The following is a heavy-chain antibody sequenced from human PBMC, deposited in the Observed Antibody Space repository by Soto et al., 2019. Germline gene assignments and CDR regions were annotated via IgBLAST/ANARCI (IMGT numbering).Heavy chain of an antibody. CDR1: GASINNYH. V-gene: IGHV4-59*08. J-gene: IGHJ4*02. CDR2: IYYSGST. Sequence: SETLSLTCTVSGASINNYHWTWIRQPPGKGLEWIGYIYYSGSTNYNPSLTSRVTISVDTSKNQFSLKLSSVTAADTAVYYCARHRYSYGVYYFDYWGQGTLVTVSS. CDR3: ARHRYSYGVYYFDY. D-gene: IGHD5-18*01.